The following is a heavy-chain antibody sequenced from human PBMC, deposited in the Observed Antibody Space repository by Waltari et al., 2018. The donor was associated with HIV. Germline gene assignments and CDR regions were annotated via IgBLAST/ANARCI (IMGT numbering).Heavy chain of an antibody. CDR2: IYYSGST. CDR1: GGSISSSSYY. J-gene: IGHJ5*02. CDR3: ASFGGWFDP. Sequence: QLQLQESGPGLVKPSETLSLTCTVSGGSISSSSYYWGWIRQPPGKGLEWIGSIYYSGSTYNNPTLKSRVTISVDTSKNQFSLKLSSVTAADTAVYYCASFGGWFDPWGQGTLVTVSS. V-gene: IGHV4-39*07. D-gene: IGHD3-10*01.